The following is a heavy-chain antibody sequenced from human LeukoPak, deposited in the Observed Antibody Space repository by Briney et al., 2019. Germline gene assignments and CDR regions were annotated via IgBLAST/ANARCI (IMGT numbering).Heavy chain of an antibody. Sequence: ASVKVSCKASGYTFTGYYMHWVRQAPGQGLEWMGWINPNSGGTNYAQKFQGRVTMTRDTSISTAYMELSRLRSDDTAVYYCARDLELRFLEWLSPDAFDIWGQGTMVTVSS. V-gene: IGHV1-2*02. J-gene: IGHJ3*02. CDR1: GYTFTGYY. CDR3: ARDLELRFLEWLSPDAFDI. D-gene: IGHD3-3*01. CDR2: INPNSGGT.